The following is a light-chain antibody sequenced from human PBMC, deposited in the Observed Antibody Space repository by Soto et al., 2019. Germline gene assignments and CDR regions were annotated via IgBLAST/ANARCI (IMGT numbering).Light chain of an antibody. CDR1: QSVGSK. CDR2: DAS. J-gene: IGKJ3*01. V-gene: IGKV3-15*01. CDR3: QQYNNWPPFT. Sequence: EIVMTQSPATLSVSPGGRASLSCRASQSVGSKLAWYQHKPGQAPRLLLYDASTRATGFPARFSGSGSGTEFTLTIRSLQPEDVAVYYCQQYNNWPPFTVGPGTKVDIK.